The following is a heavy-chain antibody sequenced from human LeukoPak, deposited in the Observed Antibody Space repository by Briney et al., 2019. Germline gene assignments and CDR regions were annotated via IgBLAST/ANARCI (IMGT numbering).Heavy chain of an antibody. CDR3: ARLPNAFDI. J-gene: IGHJ3*02. V-gene: IGHV4-4*07. Sequence: SETLSLTCTVSGGSISSYYWSWIRQPAGKGLGWIGRIYTSGSTNYNPSLKSRVTMSVDTSKNQFSLKLSSVTAADTAVYYCARLPNAFDIWGQGTMVTVSS. CDR1: GGSISSYY. CDR2: IYTSGST.